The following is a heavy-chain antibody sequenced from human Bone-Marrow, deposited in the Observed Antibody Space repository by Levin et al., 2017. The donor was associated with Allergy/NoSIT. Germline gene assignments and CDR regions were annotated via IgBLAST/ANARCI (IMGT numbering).Heavy chain of an antibody. CDR3: ARRKGSGWQFYFDV. Sequence: TCQGSGYRFPNSWITWVRQMPGKGLEWMGIVYPEDSYATYSPSFQGQVTVSVDKSTNTAYLQWTSLKASDTATYYCARRKGSGWQFYFDVWGQGTQVLVSS. D-gene: IGHD6-19*01. CDR2: VYPEDSYA. V-gene: IGHV5-51*01. J-gene: IGHJ4*02. CDR1: GYRFPNSW.